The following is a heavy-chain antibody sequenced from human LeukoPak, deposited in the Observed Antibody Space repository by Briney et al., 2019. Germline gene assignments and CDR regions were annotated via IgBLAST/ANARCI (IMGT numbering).Heavy chain of an antibody. Sequence: GGSLRLSCAASGFTFSSYAMSWVRQAPGKGLEWVSAVSNSGGSTYYADPVKGRFTISRDNSKNTLYLQMSSLRAEDTAVYYCAKDLRGTLGAPTSIPFDYWGQGTLVTVSS. V-gene: IGHV3-23*01. CDR1: GFTFSSYA. J-gene: IGHJ4*02. CDR3: AKDLRGTLGAPTSIPFDY. D-gene: IGHD1-26*01. CDR2: VSNSGGST.